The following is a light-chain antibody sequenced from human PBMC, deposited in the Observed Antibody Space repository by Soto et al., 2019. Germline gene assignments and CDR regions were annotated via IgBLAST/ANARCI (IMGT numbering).Light chain of an antibody. J-gene: IGKJ5*01. CDR1: QSLSSN. V-gene: IGKV3D-15*01. CDR2: GVS. CDR3: QQYNNWPIT. Sequence: EIVMTQSPATLSVSPGERATLSCRASQSLSSNLAWYQQKPGQAPRLLIHGVSTRATGIPARFSGSGSGTEFTLTISSLQSEDFAVYYCQQYNNWPITFGQGTRLEIK.